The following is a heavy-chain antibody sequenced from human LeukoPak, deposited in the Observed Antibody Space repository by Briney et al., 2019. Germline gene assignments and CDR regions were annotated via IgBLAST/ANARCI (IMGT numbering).Heavy chain of an antibody. CDR3: AKEFCSGGSCNLDY. V-gene: IGHV3-48*04. CDR1: GFTFSSYS. D-gene: IGHD2-15*01. J-gene: IGHJ4*02. CDR2: ISSSSTTI. Sequence: HPGGSLRLSCAPSGFTFSSYSMNWVRQAPGKGLEWVSNISSSSTTIYHAASVKGRFTISRDNAKNSLYLQTNSLRAEDTAVYYCAKEFCSGGSCNLDYWGQGTLVTVSS.